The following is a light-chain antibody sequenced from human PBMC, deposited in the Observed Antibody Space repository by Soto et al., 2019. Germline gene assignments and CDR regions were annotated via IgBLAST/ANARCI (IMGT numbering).Light chain of an antibody. V-gene: IGKV3-15*01. J-gene: IGKJ2*01. CDR2: DAS. Sequence: DIVMTQSPGTLSVSPGERATLSCRASQSVSSNLAWYQQKPGQAPRLLIYDASTRATGIPARFSGSGSGTDFTLSISSLQSEDFAVYFCQQYNTWPQYTFGQGTKLEI. CDR1: QSVSSN. CDR3: QQYNTWPQYT.